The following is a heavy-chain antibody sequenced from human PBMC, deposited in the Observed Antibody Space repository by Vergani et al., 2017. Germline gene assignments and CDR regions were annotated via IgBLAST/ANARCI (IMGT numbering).Heavy chain of an antibody. D-gene: IGHD5-18*01. CDR2: IYYSGCT. Sequence: QLQLQESGPGLVKPSETLSLTCTVSGGSISSSSYYWGWIRQPPGKGLEWIGSIYYSGCTYYNPSLKSRVTISVDTSKNQFSLKLSSVTAADTAVYYCARVGYSSNFDYWGQGTLVTVSS. CDR1: GGSISSSSYY. J-gene: IGHJ4*02. CDR3: ARVGYSSNFDY. V-gene: IGHV4-39*07.